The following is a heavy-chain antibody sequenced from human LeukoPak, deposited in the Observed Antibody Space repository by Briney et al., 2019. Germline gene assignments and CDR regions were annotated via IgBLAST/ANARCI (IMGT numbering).Heavy chain of an antibody. CDR1: GFTVSTNC. V-gene: IGHV3-53*01. CDR2: IYSGGTT. J-gene: IGHJ4*02. CDR3: AKDGFDYYDSSGYYYFNY. D-gene: IGHD3-22*01. Sequence: PGGSLRLSCAASGFTVSTNCMTWVRQAPGKGLEWVSTIYSGGTTYYADSVKGRFTISRDNSKNTLYLQMNSLRAEDTAVYYCAKDGFDYYDSSGYYYFNYWGQGTLVTVSS.